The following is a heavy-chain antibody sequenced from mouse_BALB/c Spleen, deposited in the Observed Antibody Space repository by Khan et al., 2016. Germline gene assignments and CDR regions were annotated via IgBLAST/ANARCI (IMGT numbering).Heavy chain of an antibody. CDR3: FKDGRDYNSLDY. Sequence: QVQLKESGPGLVAPSQSLSITCTVSGFSLTNYGISWVRQSPGKGLEWLGIIWTGGGTTYNSAFMSRLSISKDNSKSQVFLKMNSLQTDDTAVYYCFKDGRDYNSLDYWGQGTSVTVSS. J-gene: IGHJ4*01. CDR1: GFSLTNYG. CDR2: IWTGGGT. V-gene: IGHV2-9-2*01. D-gene: IGHD1-3*01.